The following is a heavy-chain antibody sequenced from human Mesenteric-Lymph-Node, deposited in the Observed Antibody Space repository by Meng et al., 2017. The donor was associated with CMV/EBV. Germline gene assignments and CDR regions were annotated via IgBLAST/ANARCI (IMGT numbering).Heavy chain of an antibody. CDR1: GYTFTTYG. Sequence: ASVKVSCKASGYTFTTYGISWVRQAPGQGLEWMGWISAYNGNTNYAQKLQGRVTMTTDTSTSTAYMELRSLRSDDTAVYYCARGVGYHDTSGIDYWGQGTLVTVSS. CDR3: ARGVGYHDTSGIDY. V-gene: IGHV1-18*01. CDR2: ISAYNGNT. D-gene: IGHD3-22*01. J-gene: IGHJ4*02.